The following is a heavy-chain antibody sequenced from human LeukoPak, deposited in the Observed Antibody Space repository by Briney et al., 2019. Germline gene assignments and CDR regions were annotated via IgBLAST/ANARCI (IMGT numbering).Heavy chain of an antibody. CDR3: ARDCSSTSCYEFDY. CDR2: ITTYNGNT. Sequence: AASVKVSCKASGYTFTNYGISWVRQAPGQGLEWMGWITTYNGNTNYLQKFQGRVTMTADTSTSTVYMELRGLRSDDTAVYYCARDCSSTSCYEFDYWGQGTLVTVSS. D-gene: IGHD2-2*01. CDR1: GYTFTNYG. V-gene: IGHV1-18*01. J-gene: IGHJ4*02.